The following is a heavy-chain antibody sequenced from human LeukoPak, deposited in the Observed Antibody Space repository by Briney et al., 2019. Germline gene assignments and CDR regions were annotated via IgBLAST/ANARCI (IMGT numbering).Heavy chain of an antibody. D-gene: IGHD6-13*01. J-gene: IGHJ6*02. CDR1: GYTFTSYD. CDR3: AREFIAAAGTNYYYGMDV. V-gene: IGHV1-8*01. Sequence: GASVKVSCKASGYTFTSYDINWVRQATGQGLEWMGWMNPNSGNTGYAQKFQGRVTMTRNTSISTAYMELSSLRSEDTAVYYCAREFIAAAGTNYYYGMDVWGQGTTATVSS. CDR2: MNPNSGNT.